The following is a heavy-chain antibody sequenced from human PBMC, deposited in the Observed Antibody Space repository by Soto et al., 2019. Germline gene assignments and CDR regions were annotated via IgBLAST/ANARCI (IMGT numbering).Heavy chain of an antibody. CDR1: GFTFSSYG. CDR2: ISNDGSNK. CDR3: AKEADNCSDPGNGFDP. V-gene: IGHV3-30*18. J-gene: IGHJ5*02. Sequence: QVQLVESGGGVVQPGRSLRLSCAASGFTFSSYGMHWVRQAPGKGLEWVAVISNDGSNKYYADSVKGRFTISRDNSKNPLYLEMNSLRAVDTSVYDCAKEADNCSDPGNGFDPWGQGTLVTVSS. D-gene: IGHD1-1*01.